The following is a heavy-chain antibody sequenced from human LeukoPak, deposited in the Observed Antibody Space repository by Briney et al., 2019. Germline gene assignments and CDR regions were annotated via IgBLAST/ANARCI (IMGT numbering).Heavy chain of an antibody. Sequence: GGSLRLSCAASGFTFSFYWMSWVRQAPGKGLEWGANIKQDGSDKYYVDSVKGRFIISRDNSKNSLYLQMNSLRAEDTAFYFCARHSNKYDYDSSGHYRSFDYWGQGTLVSVSS. V-gene: IGHV3-7*01. CDR1: GFTFSFYW. D-gene: IGHD3-22*01. CDR2: IKQDGSDK. CDR3: ARHSNKYDYDSSGHYRSFDY. J-gene: IGHJ4*02.